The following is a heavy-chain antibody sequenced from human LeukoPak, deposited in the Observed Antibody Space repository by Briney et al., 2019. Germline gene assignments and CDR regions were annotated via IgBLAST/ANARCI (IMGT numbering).Heavy chain of an antibody. D-gene: IGHD3-10*01. CDR2: IYSDGST. Sequence: PGGSLRLSCAASGFTASSNYMSWVRQAPGKGLERVSVIYSDGSTYYADSVKGRFTISRDHSKNTLCLQMNSLRAEDTAVYYCARMGSSYYFDYWGQGTLVTVSS. CDR1: GFTASSNY. CDR3: ARMGSSYYFDY. J-gene: IGHJ4*02. V-gene: IGHV3-66*02.